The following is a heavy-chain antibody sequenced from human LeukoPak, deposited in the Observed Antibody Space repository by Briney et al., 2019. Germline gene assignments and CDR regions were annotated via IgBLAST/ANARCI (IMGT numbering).Heavy chain of an antibody. CDR3: ARDLGRSGRFNYGMDV. CDR1: GGTFSSYA. D-gene: IGHD3-16*02. CDR2: IIPIFGTA. Sequence: GASVKVSCKASGGTFSSYAISWVRQAPGQGLEWMGGIIPIFGTANYVQKFQGRVTITADESTSTAYMELSSLRSEDTAVYYCARDLGRSGRFNYGMDVWGQGTTVTVSS. J-gene: IGHJ6*02. V-gene: IGHV1-69*13.